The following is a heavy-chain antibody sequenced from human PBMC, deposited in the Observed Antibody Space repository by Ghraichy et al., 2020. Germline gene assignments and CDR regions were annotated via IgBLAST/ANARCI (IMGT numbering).Heavy chain of an antibody. V-gene: IGHV3-30*02. J-gene: IGHJ4*02. CDR2: ILNDGNNK. Sequence: GGSLRLSCATSGFTFSSSGMHWVRQTPGKGLEWVAFILNDGNNKYYVDSVKGRFTISRDNSKKILYLQMNNLTPEDTAVYHCVKRLSQGGWYEFDFWGQGTLVTVSS. CDR1: GFTFSSSG. D-gene: IGHD6-19*01. CDR3: VKRLSQGGWYEFDF.